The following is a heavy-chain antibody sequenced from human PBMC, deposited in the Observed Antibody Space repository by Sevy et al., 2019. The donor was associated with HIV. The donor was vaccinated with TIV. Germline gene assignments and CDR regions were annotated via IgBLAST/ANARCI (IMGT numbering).Heavy chain of an antibody. CDR1: GFTFSSYA. Sequence: GGSLRLSCAASGFTFSSYAMHWVRQAPGKGLEWVAVISYDGSNKYYADSVKGRFTISRDNSKSTLYLQMNSLRAEDTAVYYCAREGLVGATLRAFDIWGQGTMVTVSS. CDR3: AREGLVGATLRAFDI. V-gene: IGHV3-30-3*01. J-gene: IGHJ3*02. D-gene: IGHD1-26*01. CDR2: ISYDGSNK.